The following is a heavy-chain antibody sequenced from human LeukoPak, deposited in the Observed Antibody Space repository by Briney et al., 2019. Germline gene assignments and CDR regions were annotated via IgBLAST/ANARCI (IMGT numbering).Heavy chain of an antibody. CDR3: ARGGWFGESFDY. D-gene: IGHD3-10*01. CDR1: GGSISSSNW. CDR2: IYHSGST. V-gene: IGHV4-4*02. J-gene: IGHJ4*02. Sequence: PSETLSLTCAVSGGSISSSNWWSWVRQPPGKGLEWIGEIYHSGSTNYNPSLESRVTISVDKSKNQFSLKLSSVTAADTAVYYCARGGWFGESFDYWGQGTLVTVSS.